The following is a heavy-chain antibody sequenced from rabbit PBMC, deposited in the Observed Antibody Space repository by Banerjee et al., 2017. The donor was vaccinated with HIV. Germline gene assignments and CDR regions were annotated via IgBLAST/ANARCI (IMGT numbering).Heavy chain of an antibody. CDR3: ARAPYVGNGYGYYFKL. J-gene: IGHJ4*01. V-gene: IGHV1S40*01. Sequence: QSLEESGGDLVKPGASLTLTCTASGIDFSSYYYMCWVRQAPGKGLEWIACIYAGSSGSTYYASWAKGRFTISKTSSTTVTLQMTSLTAADTATYFCARAPYVGNGYGYYFKLWGPGTLVTVS. CDR1: GIDFSSYYY. CDR2: IYAGSSGST. D-gene: IGHD8-1*01.